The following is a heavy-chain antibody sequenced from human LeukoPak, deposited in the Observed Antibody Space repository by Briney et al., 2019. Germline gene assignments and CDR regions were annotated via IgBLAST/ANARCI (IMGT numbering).Heavy chain of an antibody. Sequence: SVTVSCKASGGTFSSYAISWVRQAPGQGLEWMGGIIPIFGTANYAQKFQGRVTITADESTSTAYMELTSLTSEDTAVYYCVRAPSARKKQSGGLWFDPWGQGTLVTVSS. CDR2: IIPIFGTA. D-gene: IGHD1-14*01. V-gene: IGHV1-69*13. CDR1: GGTFSSYA. CDR3: VRAPSARKKQSGGLWFDP. J-gene: IGHJ5*02.